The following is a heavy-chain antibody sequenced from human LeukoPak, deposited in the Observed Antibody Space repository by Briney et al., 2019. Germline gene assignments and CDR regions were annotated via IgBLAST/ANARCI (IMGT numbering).Heavy chain of an antibody. J-gene: IGHJ4*02. V-gene: IGHV3-64D*06. CDR3: VKRGYSGYGDD. CDR1: GFTFSNNA. D-gene: IGHD5-12*01. CDR2: ISTNGGAA. Sequence: PGGSLRLSCSVSGFTFSNNAMHWVRQAPGKGLEYVSAISTNGGAAYYTDSVKGRFTISRDNSKNTLYLQMSSLRTEDTAVYYCVKRGYSGYGDDWGQGTLVTVSS.